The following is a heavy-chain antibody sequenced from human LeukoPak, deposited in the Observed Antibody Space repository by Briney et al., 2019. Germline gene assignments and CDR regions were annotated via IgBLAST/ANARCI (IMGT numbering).Heavy chain of an antibody. CDR1: GGTFSSYT. CDR3: ASISRWGLGI. J-gene: IGHJ3*02. V-gene: IGHV1-69*02. CDR2: IIAILGIA. D-gene: IGHD3-16*01. Sequence: SVKVSCKASGGTFSSYTISWVRQAPGQGLEWMGRIIAILGIANYAQKFQGRVTITADKSTSTAYMELSSLRSADTAVYYCASISRWGLGIWGQGTMVTVSS.